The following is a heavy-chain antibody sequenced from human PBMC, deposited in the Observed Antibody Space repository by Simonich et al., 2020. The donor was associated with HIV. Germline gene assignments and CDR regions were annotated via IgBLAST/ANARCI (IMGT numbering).Heavy chain of an antibody. D-gene: IGHD3-16*01. V-gene: IGHV4-38-2*01. J-gene: IGHJ4*02. CDR2: IYHFGTT. Sequence: QVQLQESGPGLVKPSETLSLTCAVSGYSISSGYYWDWIRQPPGKGLEWVGSIYHFGTTYYNPSLKSRVTISIDPSKNQFSLKLSSVTAADTAVYYCARGGGDGYNYWGQGILVTVSS. CDR1: GYSISSGYY. CDR3: ARGGGDGYNY.